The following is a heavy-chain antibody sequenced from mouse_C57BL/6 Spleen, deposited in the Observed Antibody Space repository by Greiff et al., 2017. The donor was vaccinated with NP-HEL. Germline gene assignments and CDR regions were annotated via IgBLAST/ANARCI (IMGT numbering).Heavy chain of an antibody. CDR2: IRNKANNHAT. Sequence: EVKVEESGGGLVQPGGSMKLSCAASGFTFSDAWMDWVRQSPEKGLEWVAEIRNKANNHATYYAESVKGRFTISRDDSKSSVYLQMNSLRAEDTGIYYCTTGSDYNYFDYWGQGTTLTVSS. CDR1: GFTFSDAW. D-gene: IGHD2-4*01. V-gene: IGHV6-6*01. CDR3: TTGSDYNYFDY. J-gene: IGHJ2*01.